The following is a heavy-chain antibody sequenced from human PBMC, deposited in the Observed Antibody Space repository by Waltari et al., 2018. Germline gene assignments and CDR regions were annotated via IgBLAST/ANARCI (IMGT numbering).Heavy chain of an antibody. V-gene: IGHV4-34*01. CDR3: ARAEDCGSACYSRHFNY. CDR1: GASFSGHY. D-gene: IGHD2-21*02. J-gene: IGHJ4*02. CDR2: VNHSGRT. Sequence: QVQLHQWGAGLLKPSETLSLTCAVSGASFSGHYWTWIRQAPGKGREWVGEVNHSGRTNYNPSLRSRVAISRDRSQNQFSLRLNSMTAADAAVYYCARAEDCGSACYSRHFNYWGQGTPVTVSS.